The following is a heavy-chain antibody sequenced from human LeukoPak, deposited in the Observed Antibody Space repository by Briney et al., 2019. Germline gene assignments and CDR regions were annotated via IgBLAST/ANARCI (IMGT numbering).Heavy chain of an antibody. CDR2: FDPEDGET. Sequence: ASVKVSCKVSGYTLTELSMHWVRQAPGKGLGWLGGFDPEDGETIYAQKFQGRVTMTEDTSTDTAYMELSSLRSEDTAVYYWATGLELREPTCDYWGQGTLVTVSS. J-gene: IGHJ4*02. D-gene: IGHD1-7*01. CDR1: GYTLTELS. CDR3: ATGLELREPTCDY. V-gene: IGHV1-24*01.